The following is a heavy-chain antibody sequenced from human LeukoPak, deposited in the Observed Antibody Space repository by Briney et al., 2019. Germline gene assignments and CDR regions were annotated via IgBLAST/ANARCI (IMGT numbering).Heavy chain of an antibody. CDR1: GGTFSSYA. CDR3: ARRGYSYGLVSYFDY. D-gene: IGHD5-18*01. J-gene: IGHJ4*02. V-gene: IGHV1-69*13. Sequence: SVKVSCKASGGTFSSYAISWVRQAPGQGLEWMGGIIPIFGTANYAQKFQGKVTITADESTSTAYMELSSLRSEDTAVYYCARRGYSYGLVSYFDYWGQGTLVTVSS. CDR2: IIPIFGTA.